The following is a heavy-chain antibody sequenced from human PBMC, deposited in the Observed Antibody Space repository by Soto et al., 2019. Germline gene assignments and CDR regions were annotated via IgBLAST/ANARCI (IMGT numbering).Heavy chain of an antibody. CDR2: TDYSGNT. J-gene: IGHJ4*02. V-gene: IGHV4-59*08. D-gene: IGHD6-19*01. CDR3: ARAVGDPLYYLDY. CDR1: SDSISSYY. Sequence: LSLTCTVSSDSISSYYWIWIRQSPGKGLEWIGYTDYSGNTNYNPSLKSRVTISGDTSKNQFSLRLSSVTAADTAVYYCARAVGDPLYYLDYWGQGTLVTVSS.